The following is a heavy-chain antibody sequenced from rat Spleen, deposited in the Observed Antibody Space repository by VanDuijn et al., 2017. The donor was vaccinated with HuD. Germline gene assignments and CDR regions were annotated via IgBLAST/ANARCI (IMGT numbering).Heavy chain of an antibody. CDR2: ISYDGSST. V-gene: IGHV5-29*01. CDR3: VNTYYGYWFGY. D-gene: IGHD1-9*01. J-gene: IGHJ3*01. CDR1: GFTFSNYD. Sequence: EVQLVESGGGLVQPGRSLKLSCAASGFTFSNYDMAWVRPAPTKGLEWVATISYDGSSTYYRDSVKGRFTISRDNEKSTLYLQMGSLRSEDTATYYCVNTYYGYWFGYWGQGTLVTVSS.